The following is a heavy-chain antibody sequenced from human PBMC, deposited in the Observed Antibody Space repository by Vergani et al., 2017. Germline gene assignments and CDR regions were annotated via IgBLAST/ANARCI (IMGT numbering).Heavy chain of an antibody. Sequence: QVQLEQSGPGLVKPSQTLSLTCAIPGDSVSSNSAAWNWIRQSPSRGLEWLGRTYYRSKWYHDYSLSVKSRITINPDTSKNQFFLQLNSVTPEDTAVYFCGREEEKPPPFYYHYMDVWGKEATVTVSS. CDR2: TYYRSKWYH. V-gene: IGHV6-1*01. D-gene: IGHD5-24*01. J-gene: IGHJ6*03. CDR3: GREEEKPPPFYYHYMDV. CDR1: GDSVSSNSAA.